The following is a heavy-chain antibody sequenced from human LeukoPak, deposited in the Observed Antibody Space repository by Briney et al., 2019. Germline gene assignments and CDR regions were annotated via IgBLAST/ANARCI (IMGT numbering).Heavy chain of an antibody. V-gene: IGHV3-23*01. J-gene: IGHJ6*02. CDR3: AKDPRSAAYYGMDV. CDR1: GFTFSSYA. D-gene: IGHD6-19*01. CDR2: ISGSGGST. Sequence: PGGSLRLSCAASGFTFSSYAMSWVRQAPGKGLEWVSAISGSGGSTYYADSVKGRFTISRDNSKNTLYLQMNSLRAEDTVVYYCAKDPRSAAYYGMDVWGQGTTVTVSS.